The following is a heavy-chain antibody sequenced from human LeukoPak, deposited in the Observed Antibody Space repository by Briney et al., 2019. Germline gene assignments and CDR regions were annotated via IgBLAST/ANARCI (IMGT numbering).Heavy chain of an antibody. D-gene: IGHD5-12*01. CDR3: ARDYYGAYSGHASSDYYFFMDV. V-gene: IGHV3-30-3*01. CDR2: ISYVGSNK. Sequence: GSLRLSCAASGFTFSSYAMHWVRQAPGKGLEWVAVISYVGSNKYYPDSVKGRFTISRDNSKNTLNLQMNSLRAEDTAVYYCARDYYGAYSGHASSDYYFFMDVWGKGTTVTVSS. CDR1: GFTFSSYA. J-gene: IGHJ6*03.